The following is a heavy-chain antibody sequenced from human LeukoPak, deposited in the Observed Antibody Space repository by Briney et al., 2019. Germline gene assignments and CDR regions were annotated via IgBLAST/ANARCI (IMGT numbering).Heavy chain of an antibody. V-gene: IGHV1-8*01. CDR1: GYPFTTYE. CDR3: ARGPRNDP. D-gene: IGHD1-14*01. J-gene: IGHJ5*02. Sequence: ASVKVSCKASGYPFTTYEIDWVRQAAGQGLEWMGWVHPNSGNTAYAQKFQGRVTMTRDTSISTAYMELSGLRSDDTAVYFCARGPRNDPWGQGTLVTVSS. CDR2: VHPNSGNT.